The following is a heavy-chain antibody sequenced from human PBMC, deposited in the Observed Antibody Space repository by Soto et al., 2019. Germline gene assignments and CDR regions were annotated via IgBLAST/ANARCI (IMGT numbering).Heavy chain of an antibody. D-gene: IGHD1-26*01. V-gene: IGHV3-74*01. J-gene: IGHJ5*02. CDR3: ARVAVGAYWFDP. CDR2: INRDGTTI. CDR1: ECTFGSYA. Sequence: GGSLSLSGAASECTFGSYARSWVRQAPGKGLVWVSRINRDGTTITYADSVKGRFTISRDNAQNTLYLQMNSLSAEDTAVYYCARVAVGAYWFDPWGQGSLVTVSS.